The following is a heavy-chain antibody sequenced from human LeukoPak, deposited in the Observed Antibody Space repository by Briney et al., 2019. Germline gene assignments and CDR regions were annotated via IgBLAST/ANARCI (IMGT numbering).Heavy chain of an antibody. CDR3: ASQGADCGGDCYYYYYMDV. CDR2: IYYSGST. D-gene: IGHD2-21*01. CDR1: GGSLSSYY. Sequence: SETLSLTCTVSGGSLSSYYWSWIRQPPGKGLEWIGYIYYSGSTNYNPSLKSRVTISVDTSKNQFSLKLSSVTAADTAVYYCASQGADCGGDCYYYYYMDVWGKGTTVTVSS. J-gene: IGHJ6*03. V-gene: IGHV4-59*12.